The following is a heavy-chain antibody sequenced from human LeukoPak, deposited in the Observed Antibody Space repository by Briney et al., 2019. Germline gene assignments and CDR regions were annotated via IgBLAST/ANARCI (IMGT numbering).Heavy chain of an antibody. CDR2: VSSDGGTK. J-gene: IGHJ3*02. Sequence: GGSLRLSCAASRFTFSSYGMHWVRQAPGKGLEWVAVVSSDGGTKYYADSVKGRFTISRDNSKNTLHLQMNSLKTEDTAVYYCAKEGDGAARFAFDIWGQGTMVTVSS. D-gene: IGHD6-6*01. CDR1: RFTFSSYG. CDR3: AKEGDGAARFAFDI. V-gene: IGHV3-30*18.